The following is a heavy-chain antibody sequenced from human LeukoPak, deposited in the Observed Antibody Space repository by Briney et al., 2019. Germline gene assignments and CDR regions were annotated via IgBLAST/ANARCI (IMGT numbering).Heavy chain of an antibody. CDR1: GFTFEDYG. V-gene: IGHV3-20*04. Sequence: PGGSLRLSCAASGFTFEDYGVSWVRQSPGKGLEWVSGINWNGGSTGYAESVKGRFTTSRDNAKNSLYLQMNSLRAENTDLYYCAGTGYSSGWYAAGYYFDYWGQGTLVTVSS. CDR3: AGTGYSSGWYAAGYYFDY. D-gene: IGHD6-19*01. J-gene: IGHJ4*02. CDR2: INWNGGST.